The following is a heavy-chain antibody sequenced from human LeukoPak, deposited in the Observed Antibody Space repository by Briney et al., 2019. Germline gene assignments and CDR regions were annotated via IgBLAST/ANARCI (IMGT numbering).Heavy chain of an antibody. V-gene: IGHV1-69*05. CDR1: GGTFSSYA. CDR3: ARDQWGSGWLLVY. CDR2: IIPIFGTA. J-gene: IGHJ4*02. Sequence: SVKVSCKASGGTFSSYAISWVRQAPGQGLEWMGRIIPIFGTANYAQKFQGRVTITTDESTSTAYMQLSSLRSEDTAVYYCARDQWGSGWLLVYWGQGTLVTVSS. D-gene: IGHD6-19*01.